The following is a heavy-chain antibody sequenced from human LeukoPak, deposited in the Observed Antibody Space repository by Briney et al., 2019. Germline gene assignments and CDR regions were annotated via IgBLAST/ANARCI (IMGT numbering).Heavy chain of an antibody. CDR1: GFIFSSYA. J-gene: IGHJ4*02. Sequence: QPGGSLRLSCAASGFIFSSYAMHWVRQAPGKGLEWVSGISWNSGTIGYADSVKGRFTISRDNAKNSLYLQMNSLRAEDTAVYYCAKGSGFLFDYCGQGTLVTVSS. CDR3: AKGSGFLFDY. CDR2: ISWNSGTI. V-gene: IGHV3-9*01. D-gene: IGHD2/OR15-2a*01.